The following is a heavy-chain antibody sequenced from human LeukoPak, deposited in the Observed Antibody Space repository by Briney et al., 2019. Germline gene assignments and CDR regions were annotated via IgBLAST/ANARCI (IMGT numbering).Heavy chain of an antibody. V-gene: IGHV4-4*07. D-gene: IGHD6-13*01. Sequence: SETLSLTCTVSGGSISSYYWSWIRQPAGKGLEWTGRIYTSGSTNYDPSLKSRVTMSVDTSKNQFSLKLSSVTAADTAVYYCARLEIPIAAAGVDYWGQGTLVTVSS. CDR2: IYTSGST. CDR3: ARLEIPIAAAGVDY. J-gene: IGHJ4*02. CDR1: GGSISSYY.